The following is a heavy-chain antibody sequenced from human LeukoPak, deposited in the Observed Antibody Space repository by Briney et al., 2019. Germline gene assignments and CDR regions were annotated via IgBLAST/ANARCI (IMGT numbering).Heavy chain of an antibody. CDR1: GGPIISQNYY. CDR3: ARLLSYDVLTDNYYKYYMDV. V-gene: IGHV4-39*01. CDR2: TSHTGST. J-gene: IGHJ6*03. Sequence: SETLSLTCSVSGGPIISQNYYWGWIRQPPGKALELIGSTSHTGSTFYSPSLKSRVTMTVDTSNNEFALRVNSVTAADTAVYYCARLLSYDVLTDNYYKYYMDVWGKGTTVTVSS. D-gene: IGHD3-9*01.